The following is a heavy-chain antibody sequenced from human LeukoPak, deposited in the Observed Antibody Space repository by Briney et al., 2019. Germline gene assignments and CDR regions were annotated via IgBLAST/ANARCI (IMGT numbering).Heavy chain of an antibody. CDR2: IYPGDSDT. V-gene: IGHV5-51*01. CDR3: ARTPHDYGGNSYYYYYMDV. Sequence: GESLKISCKGSGYSFTSYWIGWVRQMPGKGLEWMGIIYPGDSDTRYSPSFQGQVAISADKSISTAYLQWSSLKASDTAMYYCARTPHDYGGNSYYYYYMDVWGKGTTVTVSS. J-gene: IGHJ6*03. CDR1: GYSFTSYW. D-gene: IGHD4-23*01.